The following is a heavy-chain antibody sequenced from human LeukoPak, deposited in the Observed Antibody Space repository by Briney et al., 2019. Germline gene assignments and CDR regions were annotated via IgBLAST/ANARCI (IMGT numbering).Heavy chain of an antibody. V-gene: IGHV3-30*04. CDR3: ARVRGIVATIGYFDY. D-gene: IGHD5-12*01. J-gene: IGHJ4*02. Sequence: GRSLRLSCAASGFTFSNYAMHWVRQAPGKGLEWVAVISYDGSIKYYADSVKGRFTISRDNSKNTLYLQMNSLRAEDTAVYYCARVRGIVATIGYFDYWGQGTLVTVSS. CDR1: GFTFSNYA. CDR2: ISYDGSIK.